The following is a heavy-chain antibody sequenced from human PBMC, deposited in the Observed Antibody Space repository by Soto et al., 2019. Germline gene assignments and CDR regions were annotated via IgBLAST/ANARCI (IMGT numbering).Heavy chain of an antibody. CDR2: IYWDDDK. J-gene: IGHJ4*02. CDR3: ARFLWSDTSLYYFDY. Sequence: QITLKESGPTLVKPTQTLTLTCTFSGFSLTGSGVGVGWIRQPPGKALEWLALIYWDDDKRYSPSLKSRLTLTTDTSQHQVDLTVTNIDPVDTATYYCARFLWSDTSLYYFDYWGQGTLVTVSS. CDR1: GFSLTGSGVG. D-gene: IGHD3-3*01. V-gene: IGHV2-5*02.